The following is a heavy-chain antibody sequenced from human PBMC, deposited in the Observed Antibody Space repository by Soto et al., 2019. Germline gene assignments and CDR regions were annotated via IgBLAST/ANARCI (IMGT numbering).Heavy chain of an antibody. J-gene: IGHJ6*02. Sequence: SVKVSCKASGGTFSSYAISWVRQAPGQGLEWMGGIIPIFGTANYAQKFQGRVTITADKSTSTAYMELSSLRSEDTAVYYRARRAGTDIVVVPAGGMDVWGQGTTVTVSS. CDR3: ARRAGTDIVVVPAGGMDV. CDR1: GGTFSSYA. V-gene: IGHV1-69*06. D-gene: IGHD2-2*01. CDR2: IIPIFGTA.